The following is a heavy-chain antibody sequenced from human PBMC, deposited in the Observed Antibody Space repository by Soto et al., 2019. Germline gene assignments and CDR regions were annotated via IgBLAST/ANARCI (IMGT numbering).Heavy chain of an antibody. V-gene: IGHV3-64D*08. CDR1: GFSFSSYA. CDR2: ISSNGGST. Sequence: LRLSCSASGFSFSSYAMHWVRQAPGKGLEYVSAISSNGGSTYYADSVKGRFTISRDNSKNTLYLQMSSLRAEDTAVYYCVKDPYITMIVVVITYFDYWGQGTLVTVSS. D-gene: IGHD3-22*01. J-gene: IGHJ4*02. CDR3: VKDPYITMIVVVITYFDY.